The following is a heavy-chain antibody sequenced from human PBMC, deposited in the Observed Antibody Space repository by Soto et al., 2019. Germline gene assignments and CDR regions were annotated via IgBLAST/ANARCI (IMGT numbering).Heavy chain of an antibody. D-gene: IGHD3-10*01. V-gene: IGHV3-23*01. Sequence: QPGGSLRLSCAASGFTFSSYAMSWVRQAPGKGLEWVSAISGSGGSTYYADSVKGRFTISRDNSKNTLYLQMNSLRAEDTAVYYCAKAKRERSYYGSGSYYLGNYYYYGMDVWGQGTTVTVSS. CDR2: ISGSGGST. CDR1: GFTFSSYA. CDR3: AKAKRERSYYGSGSYYLGNYYYYGMDV. J-gene: IGHJ6*02.